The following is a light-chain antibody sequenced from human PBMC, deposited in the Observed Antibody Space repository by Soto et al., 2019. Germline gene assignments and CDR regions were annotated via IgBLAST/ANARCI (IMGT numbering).Light chain of an antibody. CDR2: DAS. V-gene: IGKV3-11*01. J-gene: IGKJ3*01. Sequence: EIVLTQSPATLSLSPGERVTLSCRAIQNVSTYLAWYQQKPGQAPRLLIYDASDRATGIPARFSGSGSGTDFTLTISSLEPEDFAVYYCQQRTNWLTFGPGTKVDIK. CDR1: QNVSTY. CDR3: QQRTNWLT.